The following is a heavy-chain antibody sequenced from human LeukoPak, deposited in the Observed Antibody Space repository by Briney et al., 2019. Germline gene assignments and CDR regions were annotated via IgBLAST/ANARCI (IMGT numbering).Heavy chain of an antibody. Sequence: PSETLSLTCTVSGDSISRSTYYWGWIRQPAGKGLEWIGRIYTSGSTNYNPSLKSRVTISVDTSKNQFSLKLSSVTAADTAVYYCAREPPKEQQITIFGVVIQSRNNWFDPWGQGTLVTVSS. V-gene: IGHV4-61*02. D-gene: IGHD3-3*01. CDR1: GDSISRSTYY. CDR2: IYTSGST. J-gene: IGHJ5*02. CDR3: AREPPKEQQITIFGVVIQSRNNWFDP.